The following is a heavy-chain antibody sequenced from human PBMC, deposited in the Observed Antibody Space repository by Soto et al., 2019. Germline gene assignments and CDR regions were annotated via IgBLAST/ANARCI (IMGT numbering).Heavy chain of an antibody. CDR3: ARDFPIEGVVTNPRSAYMDV. J-gene: IGHJ6*03. CDR1: GYTFTSYG. Sequence: QVQLVQSGAEVKKPGASVKVSCKASGYTFTSYGISWVRKAPGQGLEWMGWISAYNGNTNYAQKLQGRVTMTTDTSTSTAYMELRSLRSDDTAVYYCARDFPIEGVVTNPRSAYMDVWGKGTTVTVSS. V-gene: IGHV1-18*01. D-gene: IGHD3-3*01. CDR2: ISAYNGNT.